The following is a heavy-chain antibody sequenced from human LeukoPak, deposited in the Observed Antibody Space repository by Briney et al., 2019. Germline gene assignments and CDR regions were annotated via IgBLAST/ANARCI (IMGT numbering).Heavy chain of an antibody. Sequence: PGGSLRLSCAASGFTFSSYAMSWVRQAPGKGLEWVSAISGSGGSTYYADSVKGRFTISRDNSKNTLYLQMNSLRAEDTAVYYCAKDLDAYCSSTSCPEFYYYGMDVWGQGTTVTVSS. CDR1: GFTFSSYA. J-gene: IGHJ6*02. CDR2: ISGSGGST. V-gene: IGHV3-23*01. D-gene: IGHD2-2*01. CDR3: AKDLDAYCSSTSCPEFYYYGMDV.